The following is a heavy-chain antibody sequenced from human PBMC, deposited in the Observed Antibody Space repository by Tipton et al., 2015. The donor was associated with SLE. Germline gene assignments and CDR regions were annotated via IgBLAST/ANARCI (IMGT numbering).Heavy chain of an antibody. CDR2: MSDSGST. CDR1: GASIGRGSFY. D-gene: IGHD3-3*01. CDR3: ARERGTYDDTGSGKLNWIDP. J-gene: IGHJ5*02. V-gene: IGHV4-61*02. Sequence: LRLSCTVSGASIGRGSFYWSWIRPSAGKGLEWIGRMSDSGSTDYNSSLKSRVIIAVETSKSQVSLNLSSVTAADTAVYYCARERGTYDDTGSGKLNWIDPCGQGTLVTVST.